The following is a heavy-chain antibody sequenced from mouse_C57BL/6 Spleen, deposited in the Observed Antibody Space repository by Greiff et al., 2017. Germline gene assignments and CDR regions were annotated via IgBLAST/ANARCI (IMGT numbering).Heavy chain of an antibody. Sequence: QVQLQQPGAELVMPGASVKLSCKASGYTFTSYWMHWVKQRPGQGLEWIGEIDPSDSYTNYNQKFKGKSTLTVDKSSSTAYMQLSSLTSEDSAVYYCARSTPITTVGVDYWGQGTTLTVSS. J-gene: IGHJ2*01. CDR3: ARSTPITTVGVDY. D-gene: IGHD1-1*01. V-gene: IGHV1-69*01. CDR1: GYTFTSYW. CDR2: IDPSDSYT.